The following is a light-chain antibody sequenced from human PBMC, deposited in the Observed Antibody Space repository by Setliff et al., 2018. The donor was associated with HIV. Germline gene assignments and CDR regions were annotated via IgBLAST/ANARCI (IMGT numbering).Light chain of an antibody. CDR3: MSYLSTNSYV. J-gene: IGLJ1*01. CDR1: SSDIGTYDR. Sequence: QSALTQPASVSGTPGQSITISCTGSSSDIGTYDRVSWYQQRPDGGPRLIIYDVIHRPSGVPHRFSGSKSGNTASLTISGLQTEDEADYYCMSYLSTNSYVFGTGTQLTVL. V-gene: IGLV2-14*03. CDR2: DVI.